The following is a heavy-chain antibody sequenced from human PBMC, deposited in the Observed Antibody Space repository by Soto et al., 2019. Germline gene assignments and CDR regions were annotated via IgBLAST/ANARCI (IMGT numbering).Heavy chain of an antibody. CDR3: AKDSVVLVRGLTIYGMDV. CDR2: IGSSGIST. Sequence: GGSLRLSCAASGFTFSSYAMIWVRQAPGKGLEWVSAIGSSGISTYYADSVKGRFTISRDNSKNTLYLQVNSLRAEDTAVYYCAKDSVVLVRGLTIYGMDVWGQGTTVTVSS. J-gene: IGHJ6*02. CDR1: GFTFSSYA. D-gene: IGHD3-10*01. V-gene: IGHV3-23*01.